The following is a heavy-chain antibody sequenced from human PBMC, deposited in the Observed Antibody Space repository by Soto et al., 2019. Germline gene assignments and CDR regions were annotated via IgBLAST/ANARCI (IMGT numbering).Heavy chain of an antibody. CDR1: GGSISSGHYY. D-gene: IGHD2-15*01. V-gene: IGHV4-30-4*01. CDR2: IYYSGST. Sequence: SETLSLTCTVSGGSISSGHYYWSWIRQPPGKGLEWIGYIYYSGSTYYNPSLKSRVTISVDTSKNQFSLKLSSVTAADTAVYYCARYCSGGSCYEGRSSLFDYWGQGTLVTVSS. J-gene: IGHJ4*02. CDR3: ARYCSGGSCYEGRSSLFDY.